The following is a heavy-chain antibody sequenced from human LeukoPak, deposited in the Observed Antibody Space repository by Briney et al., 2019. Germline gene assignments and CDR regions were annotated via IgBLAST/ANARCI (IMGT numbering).Heavy chain of an antibody. Sequence: GASVKVSCKASGYIFTGYYMHWVRQAPGQGLEWMGWINPNSGGTNYAQKFQGRVTMTRDTPISTAYMELRRMTSDDTAVYYCATSVGTSGPELDYWGQGTLVTVSS. D-gene: IGHD3-3*01. V-gene: IGHV1-2*02. J-gene: IGHJ4*02. CDR2: INPNSGGT. CDR3: ATSVGTSGPELDY. CDR1: GYIFTGYY.